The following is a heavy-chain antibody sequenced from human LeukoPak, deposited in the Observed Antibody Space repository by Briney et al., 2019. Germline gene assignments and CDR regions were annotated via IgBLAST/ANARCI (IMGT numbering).Heavy chain of an antibody. V-gene: IGHV4-31*03. J-gene: IGHJ4*02. CDR3: ARGGHDYGDQYYFDY. CDR1: GGSISSGGYY. CDR2: IYYSGST. D-gene: IGHD4-17*01. Sequence: SETLSLTCTVSGGSISSGGYYWSWIRQHPGKGLEWSGYIYYSGSTYYNPSLKSRVTISVDTSKNQFSLKLSSVTAADTAVYYCARGGHDYGDQYYFDYWGQGTLVTVSS.